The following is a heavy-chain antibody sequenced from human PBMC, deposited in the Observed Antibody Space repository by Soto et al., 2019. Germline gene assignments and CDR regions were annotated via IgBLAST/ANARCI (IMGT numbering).Heavy chain of an antibody. Sequence: GGSLRLSCAASGFTLSRYWMNWVRQAPGKGLGWVANIKQDGTEKNYVDSVKGRFTISRDNAKNSLYLQMDSLRAEDTAVDFCARGDTPMITGLDSFDIWGQGTLVTVSS. CDR1: GFTLSRYW. V-gene: IGHV3-7*01. CDR3: ARGDTPMITGLDSFDI. J-gene: IGHJ3*02. D-gene: IGHD5-18*01. CDR2: IKQDGTEK.